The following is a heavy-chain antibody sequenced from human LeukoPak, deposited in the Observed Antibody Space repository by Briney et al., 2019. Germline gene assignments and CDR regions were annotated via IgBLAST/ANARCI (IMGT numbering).Heavy chain of an antibody. D-gene: IGHD2-2*01. CDR3: VKDLDCSSTTCSSFGLDV. J-gene: IGHJ6*02. CDR1: GFKFDDYG. CDR2: ISWNSGSSV. Sequence: GGSLRLSCAASGFKFDDYGIHWVRQAPGKGLEWVSGISWNSGSSVDYADSVKGRFTISRDNAKNSLYLQMNSLRVEDTALYYCVKDLDCSSTTCSSFGLDVWGQGTTVIVSS. V-gene: IGHV3-9*01.